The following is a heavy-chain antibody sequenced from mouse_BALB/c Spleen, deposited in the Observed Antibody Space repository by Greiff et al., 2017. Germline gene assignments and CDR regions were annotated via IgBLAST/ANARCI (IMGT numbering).Heavy chain of an antibody. Sequence: EVKLVESGGGLVKPGGSLKLSCAASGFTFSSYTMSWVRQTPEKRLEWVATISSGGSYTYYPDSVKGRFTISRDNAKNTLYLQMSSLKSEDTAMYYCTRDPYGYDPLFDYWGQGTTLTVSS. D-gene: IGHD2-2*01. V-gene: IGHV5-6-4*01. CDR1: GFTFSSYT. CDR3: TRDPYGYDPLFDY. J-gene: IGHJ2*01. CDR2: ISSGGSYT.